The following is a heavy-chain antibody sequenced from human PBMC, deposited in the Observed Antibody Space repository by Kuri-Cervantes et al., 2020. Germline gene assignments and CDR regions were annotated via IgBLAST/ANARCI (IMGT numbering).Heavy chain of an antibody. CDR1: GYSISSSNW. V-gene: IGHV4-28*01. D-gene: IGHD4-17*01. CDR2: IYYSGST. Sequence: SQTLSLTCAVSGYSISSSNWWGWIRQPPGKGLEWIGYIYYSGSTYYNPSLKSRVIISVDTSKNQFSLKLSSVTAADTAVYYCARPRTADYGDYAPSGGYYGMDVWGQGTTVTVSS. J-gene: IGHJ6*02. CDR3: ARPRTADYGDYAPSGGYYGMDV.